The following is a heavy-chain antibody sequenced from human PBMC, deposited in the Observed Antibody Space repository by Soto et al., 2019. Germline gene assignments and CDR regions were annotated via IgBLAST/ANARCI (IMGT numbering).Heavy chain of an antibody. J-gene: IGHJ5*02. CDR3: ARGLHCSGGSCYDSGNWFDP. D-gene: IGHD2-15*01. CDR2: ISAYNGNT. V-gene: IGHV1-18*04. Sequence: GASVKVSCKASGYTFTSYGISWVRQAPGQGLEWMGWISAYNGNTNYAQKLQGRVTMTTDTSTSTAYMELRSLRSDDTAAYYCARGLHCSGGSCYDSGNWFDPWARKPWSPSPQ. CDR1: GYTFTSYG.